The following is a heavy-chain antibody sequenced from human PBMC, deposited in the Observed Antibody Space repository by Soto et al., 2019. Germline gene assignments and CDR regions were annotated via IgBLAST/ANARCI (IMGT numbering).Heavy chain of an antibody. CDR1: GVTFSSET. Sequence: QVQLVQSGADVKKPGSSVKVSCQASGVTFSSETLGWVRQAPGQGLEWVGGIIPLFGTASYAQKFQGRVTITADESTSTVYMDISSLRSDDTAVYFCATELGENPASPFDAGGQGTLVTVSA. J-gene: IGHJ4*02. D-gene: IGHD1-26*01. CDR3: ATELGENPASPFDA. V-gene: IGHV1-69*01. CDR2: IIPLFGTA.